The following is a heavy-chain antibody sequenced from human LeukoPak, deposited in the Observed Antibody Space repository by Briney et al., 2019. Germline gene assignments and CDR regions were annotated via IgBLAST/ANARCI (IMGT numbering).Heavy chain of an antibody. CDR2: IKSKANSYAT. CDR1: GFSFSDSA. J-gene: IGHJ4*02. V-gene: IGHV3-73*01. CDR3: ARAMMTVAGRGLGY. D-gene: IGHD6-19*01. Sequence: GGSLRLSCAASGFSFSDSAMHWVRQASGKGLEWVGRIKSKANSYATAYAASVKGRFTVSRDDSKNTAYLQTNSLKTEDTAVYYCARAMMTVAGRGLGYWGQGTLVTVSS.